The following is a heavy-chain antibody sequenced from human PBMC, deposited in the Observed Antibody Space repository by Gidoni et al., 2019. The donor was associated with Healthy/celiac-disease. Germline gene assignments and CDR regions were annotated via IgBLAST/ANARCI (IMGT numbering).Heavy chain of an antibody. CDR1: VGTFSSYA. J-gene: IGHJ4*02. V-gene: IGHV1-69*01. Sequence: QVQLVQSGAAVQQPGSSVKVSCTASVGTFSSYAISWVRQAPGQGLEWMGGIIPMFGTTNYAQKCQGRVKITADESTSTADMELSSLRSEDTAVYYCARGAQVEVMARYFDYWGQGTLVTVSS. D-gene: IGHD3-16*01. CDR2: IIPMFGTT. CDR3: ARGAQVEVMARYFDY.